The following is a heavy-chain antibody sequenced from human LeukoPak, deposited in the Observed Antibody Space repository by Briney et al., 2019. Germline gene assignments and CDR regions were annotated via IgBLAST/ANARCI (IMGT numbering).Heavy chain of an antibody. J-gene: IGHJ4*02. CDR2: IKQDGSDT. V-gene: IGHV3-7*03. CDR3: ARGRYSSGWYPDYFDY. D-gene: IGHD6-19*01. Sequence: GGSLRLSCAASGFTFSSYWMSWVRQAPGKGLEWVANIKQDGSDTYYVDSVKGRFTISRDNSKNSLYPQMNSLRAEDTAVYYCARGRYSSGWYPDYFDYWGQGTLVTVSS. CDR1: GFTFSSYW.